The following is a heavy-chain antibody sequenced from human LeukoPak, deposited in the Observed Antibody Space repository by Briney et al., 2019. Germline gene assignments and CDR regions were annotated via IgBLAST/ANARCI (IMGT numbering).Heavy chain of an antibody. D-gene: IGHD5-18*01. J-gene: IGHJ4*02. Sequence: KPSETLSLTCTVSGGSISSYYWSWIRQPPGKGVEWIGYIYYRGSTNYNPSLKSRVTISIDTSKNQFSLKLSSVTAADTAVYYCTRVRSGYSYGPFDYGGQGPLVTVSS. V-gene: IGHV4-59*01. CDR3: TRVRSGYSYGPFDY. CDR2: IYYRGST. CDR1: GGSISSYY.